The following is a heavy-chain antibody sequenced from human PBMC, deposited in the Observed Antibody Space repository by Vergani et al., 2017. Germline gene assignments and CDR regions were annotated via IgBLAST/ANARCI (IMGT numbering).Heavy chain of an antibody. Sequence: QVQLQESGPGLVKPSQTLSLTCTVSGGSISSGSYYWSWIRQPAGKGLEWIGRIYTSGSTNYNPSLKSRVTISVDTSKNQFSLKLSSVTAADTAVYYCARARIRGVTLNWFDPWGQGTLVTVSS. CDR3: ARARIRGVTLNWFDP. CDR2: IYTSGST. CDR1: GGSISSGSYY. J-gene: IGHJ5*02. V-gene: IGHV4-61*02. D-gene: IGHD3-10*01.